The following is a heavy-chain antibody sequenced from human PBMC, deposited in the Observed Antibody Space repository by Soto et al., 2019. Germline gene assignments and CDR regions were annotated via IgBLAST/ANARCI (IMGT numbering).Heavy chain of an antibody. CDR1: GFSFSNAW. Sequence: EVQMVESGGGLVKPGGSLRLSCAASGFSFSNAWMNWVRQAPGKGLEWVGRIKSKSDGGTTDYAAPVKGRFFISRDDSKNTVYLQMSSLKTEDTAVYYCTTPGAYCGPINCYGLAVWGQGTTVTVSS. J-gene: IGHJ6*02. CDR2: IKSKSDGGTT. CDR3: TTPGAYCGPINCYGLAV. D-gene: IGHD2-21*01. V-gene: IGHV3-15*07.